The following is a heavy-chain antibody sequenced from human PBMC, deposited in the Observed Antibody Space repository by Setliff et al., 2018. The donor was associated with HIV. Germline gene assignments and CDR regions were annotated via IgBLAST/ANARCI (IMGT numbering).Heavy chain of an antibody. D-gene: IGHD3-3*01. CDR3: ARGRTIGVSAVFFDP. J-gene: IGHJ5*02. CDR2: VYVGGTV. Sequence: SETLSLTCTVSGGSMSGGSYSWTWLRQPAGKEPELIGHVYVGGTVIYNPSLASRLTISIVPSKNQFSLDLRSVTAADTAKYYCARGRTIGVSAVFFDPWGQGTPVTVSS. CDR1: GGSMSGGSYS. V-gene: IGHV4-61*09.